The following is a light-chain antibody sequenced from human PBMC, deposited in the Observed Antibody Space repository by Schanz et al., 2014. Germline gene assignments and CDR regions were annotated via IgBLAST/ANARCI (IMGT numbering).Light chain of an antibody. CDR1: QSVSSIY. CDR2: SAS. V-gene: IGKV3-20*01. Sequence: EIVLTQSPGTLSLSPGERATLSCRASQSVSSIYLAWYQQKPGQAPRLLIYSASNRATGIPDRFSGSGSGTDFPLTISRLEPEDFAVYYCQQYDSSPKTFGQGTKLEIK. J-gene: IGKJ2*01. CDR3: QQYDSSPKT.